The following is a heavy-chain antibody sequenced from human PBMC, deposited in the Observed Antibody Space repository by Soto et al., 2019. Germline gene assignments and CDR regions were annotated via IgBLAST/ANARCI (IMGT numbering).Heavy chain of an antibody. J-gene: IGHJ4*02. CDR1: GYTFASYA. Sequence: QVQLVQSGAEVKKPGASVKVSCKASGYTFASYAISWMRQAPGQGLEWMGWISAYNGNTNHAQKRQGTVTMPTATSTSTAYMKLRRLRSDDTAVYYCARDPAPPDYWGQETLVTVSS. CDR2: ISAYNGNT. CDR3: ARDPAPPDY. V-gene: IGHV1-18*01.